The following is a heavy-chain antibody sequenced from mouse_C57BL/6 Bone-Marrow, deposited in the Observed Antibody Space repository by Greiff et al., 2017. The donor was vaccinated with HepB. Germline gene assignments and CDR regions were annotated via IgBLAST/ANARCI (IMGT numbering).Heavy chain of an antibody. CDR3: VRQGLLRSWYFDV. J-gene: IGHJ1*03. CDR2: IRSKSNNYAT. D-gene: IGHD1-1*01. V-gene: IGHV10-1*01. Sequence: EVQLVESGGGLVQPKGSLKLSCAASGFSFNTYAMNWVRQAPGKGLEWVARIRSKSNNYATYYADSVKDRFTISRDDSESMLYLQMNNLKTEDTAMYYCVRQGLLRSWYFDVWGTGTTVTVSS. CDR1: GFSFNTYA.